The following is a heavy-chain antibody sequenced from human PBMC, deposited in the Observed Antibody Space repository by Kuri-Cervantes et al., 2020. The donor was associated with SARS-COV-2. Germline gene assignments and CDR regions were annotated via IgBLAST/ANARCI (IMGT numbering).Heavy chain of an antibody. Sequence: ASVKVSCKASGYTFTGYYMHWVRQAPGQGLEWMGWINPNSGGTNSAQKFQGRVTMTRDMSITTTYMELSRLRSDDTALYYCARDGGKHIVVDAFDIWGQGTMVTVSS. V-gene: IGHV1-2*02. D-gene: IGHD3-16*01. CDR2: INPNSGGT. CDR3: ARDGGKHIVVDAFDI. CDR1: GYTFTGYY. J-gene: IGHJ3*02.